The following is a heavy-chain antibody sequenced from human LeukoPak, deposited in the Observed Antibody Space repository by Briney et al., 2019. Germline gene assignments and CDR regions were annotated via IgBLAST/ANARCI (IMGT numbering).Heavy chain of an antibody. J-gene: IGHJ4*02. D-gene: IGHD4-11*01. Sequence: GGSLRLSCAASGFIFSDYWMNWVRQAPGKGLEWVANIEQDGSEEYYVDSVKGRFTISRDDAKNSLYLQMNSLRAEDTAVYYCARGEVDSNVDYWGQGTLVTVSS. CDR3: ARGEVDSNVDY. CDR1: GFIFSDYW. V-gene: IGHV3-7*05. CDR2: IEQDGSEE.